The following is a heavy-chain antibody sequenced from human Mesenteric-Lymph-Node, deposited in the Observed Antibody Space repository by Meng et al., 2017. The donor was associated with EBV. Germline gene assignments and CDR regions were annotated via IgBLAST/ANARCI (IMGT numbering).Heavy chain of an antibody. CDR3: ARGCRFDYYGSLPLFGY. CDR2: INHSGST. Sequence: QWGAGLLKPSETLSLTCAVYVGSFSGYYWSWIRQPPGKGLEWIGEINHSGSTNYNPSLKSLVTISVDTSKNQFALKLNSVTAADTAVYYFARGCRFDYYGSLPLFGYWGQGTLVTVSS. CDR1: VGSFSGYY. D-gene: IGHD3-10*01. V-gene: IGHV4-34*01. J-gene: IGHJ4*02.